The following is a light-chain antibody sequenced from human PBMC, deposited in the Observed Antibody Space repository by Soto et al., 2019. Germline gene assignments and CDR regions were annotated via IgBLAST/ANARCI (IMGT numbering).Light chain of an antibody. Sequence: DIQMTQSPSTLSASTGDRVTITCRASQGIGSYLAWYQQKPGKAPKLLIYAASTLQSGVPSRFSGSGSGTDFTLTISSLQPEDFATYYCQQSYSTPPYTFGQGTKVDIK. CDR3: QQSYSTPPYT. CDR2: AAS. CDR1: QGIGSY. V-gene: IGKV1-39*01. J-gene: IGKJ2*01.